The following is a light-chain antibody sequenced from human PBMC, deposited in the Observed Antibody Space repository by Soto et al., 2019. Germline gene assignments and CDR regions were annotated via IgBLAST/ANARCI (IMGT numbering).Light chain of an antibody. Sequence: DIQMTQSPSSVSASVGDRVTITCRASQGISSWVAWYQQKPGKAPSLLIYAASSLQSGVPSGFSGSGSGTEFTLTISSLQPEGFATYYCQQADTFPLTFGGGTKVDIK. CDR3: QQADTFPLT. J-gene: IGKJ4*01. CDR2: AAS. V-gene: IGKV1-12*01. CDR1: QGISSW.